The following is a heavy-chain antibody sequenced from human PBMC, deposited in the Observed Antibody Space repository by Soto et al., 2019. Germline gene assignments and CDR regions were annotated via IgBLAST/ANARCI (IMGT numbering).Heavy chain of an antibody. CDR2: IIPIYDTT. Sequence: SVKVSCKASGGTLSSFAISWVRQAPGQGLEWMGGIIPIYDTTNYAQTFQGRVTITADESTNTAFMELNSLKTEDTAVYYCTRIQGTYYYDSSGYSSFQYYFDYWGQGTLVTVSS. V-gene: IGHV1-69*13. D-gene: IGHD3-22*01. CDR1: GGTLSSFA. CDR3: TRIQGTYYYDSSGYSSFQYYFDY. J-gene: IGHJ4*02.